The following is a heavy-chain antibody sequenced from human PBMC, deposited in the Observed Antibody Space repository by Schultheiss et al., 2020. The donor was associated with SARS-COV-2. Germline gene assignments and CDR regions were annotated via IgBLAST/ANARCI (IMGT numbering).Heavy chain of an antibody. J-gene: IGHJ6*02. Sequence: GGSLRLSCAASGFTFSNYAMSWVRQAPGKGLEWVSAISGNGDSTYYADSVKGRFTISRDNAKNSLYLQMNSLGAEDTAVYYCARDGDRYCSSTSCRSGYYFYGMDVWGQGTTVTVSS. CDR1: GFTFSNYA. CDR2: ISGNGDST. CDR3: ARDGDRYCSSTSCRSGYYFYGMDV. D-gene: IGHD2-2*01. V-gene: IGHV3-23*01.